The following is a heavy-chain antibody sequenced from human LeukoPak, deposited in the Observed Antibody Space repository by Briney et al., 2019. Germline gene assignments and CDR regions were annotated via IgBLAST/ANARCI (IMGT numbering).Heavy chain of an antibody. CDR3: AREPGSSYYFDY. D-gene: IGHD2-15*01. V-gene: IGHV3-33*01. Sequence: GGSLRLSCAASGFTFSSYGMPWVRQAPGKGLEWVAVIWYDGSNKYYADSVKGRFTISRDNSKNTLYLQMNSLRAEDTAVYYCAREPGSSYYFDYWGQGTLVTVSS. CDR1: GFTFSSYG. CDR2: IWYDGSNK. J-gene: IGHJ4*02.